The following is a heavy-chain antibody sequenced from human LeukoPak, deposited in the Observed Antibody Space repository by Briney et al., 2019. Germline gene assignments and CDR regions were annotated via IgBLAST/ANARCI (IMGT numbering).Heavy chain of an antibody. D-gene: IGHD3-22*01. CDR1: GFTFSSYT. J-gene: IGHJ4*02. CDR2: ITSNSNNI. V-gene: IGHV3-48*04. CDR3: ARDGNLIYFDSSGYLDS. Sequence: PGGSLRLSCAASGFTFSSYTMNWVRQAPGKGLEWVSCITSNSNNIFYADSVKGRITISRDNAKNSLYLHMDSLRAEDTAIYYCARDGNLIYFDSSGYLDSWGQGTLVTVSS.